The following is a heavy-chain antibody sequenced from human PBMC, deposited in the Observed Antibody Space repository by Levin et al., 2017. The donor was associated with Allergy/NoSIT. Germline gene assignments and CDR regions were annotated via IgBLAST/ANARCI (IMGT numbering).Heavy chain of an antibody. Sequence: GGSLRLSCVVSGFSVSSYSMTWVRQAPGKGLEWVSSISSSRSFIYYADSVKGRFTISRDNAKNSLYLQMTSLRVEDAAMYYCARLELKGQDNYWGQGTLVTVSS. CDR1: GFSVSSYS. J-gene: IGHJ4*02. V-gene: IGHV3-21*01. CDR3: ARLELKGQDNY. D-gene: IGHD3-10*01. CDR2: ISSSRSFI.